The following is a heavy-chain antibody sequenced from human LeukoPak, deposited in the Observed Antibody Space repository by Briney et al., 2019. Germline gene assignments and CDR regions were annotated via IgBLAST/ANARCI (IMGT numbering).Heavy chain of an antibody. CDR2: ISYDGSNK. CDR1: GFTFSSYA. Sequence: PGGSLRLSCAASGFTFSSYAMHWVRQAPGKGLEWVAVISYDGSNKYYADSVKGRFTISRDNSKNTLYLQMNSLRAEDTAVYYCARAQSGYSYGYYPVSDYWGQGTLVTXSS. V-gene: IGHV3-30-3*01. J-gene: IGHJ4*02. CDR3: ARAQSGYSYGYYPVSDY. D-gene: IGHD5-18*01.